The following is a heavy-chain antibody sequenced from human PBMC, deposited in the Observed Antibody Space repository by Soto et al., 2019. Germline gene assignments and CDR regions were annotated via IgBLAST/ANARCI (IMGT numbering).Heavy chain of an antibody. CDR2: INPNSGGT. J-gene: IGHJ6*02. CDR1: GYTFTGYY. D-gene: IGHD2-15*01. CDR3: ASSQRYCSGGSCYSGYYGMDV. V-gene: IGHV1-2*04. Sequence: ASVKVSCKASGYTFTGYYMHWVRQAPGQGLEWMGWINPNSGGTNYAQKFQGWVTMTRDTSISTAYMELSRLRSDDMAVYYCASSQRYCSGGSCYSGYYGMDVWGQGTTVTVSS.